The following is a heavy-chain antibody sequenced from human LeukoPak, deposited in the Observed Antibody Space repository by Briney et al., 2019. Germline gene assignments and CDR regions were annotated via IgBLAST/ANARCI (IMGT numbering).Heavy chain of an antibody. CDR2: VSDSGGNT. D-gene: IGHD3-10*01. CDR1: GFTFSGSA. CDR3: AKSHSEAQRRYFDY. V-gene: IGHV3-23*01. J-gene: IGHJ4*02. Sequence: GGSLRLSCAASGFTFSGSAMSWVRQAPGKGLEWLSTVSDSGGNTYYADPVKGRFTISRDNPGNTLYLRLNSLEAEDTAVYYCAKSHSEAQRRYFDYWGQGTLVIVSS.